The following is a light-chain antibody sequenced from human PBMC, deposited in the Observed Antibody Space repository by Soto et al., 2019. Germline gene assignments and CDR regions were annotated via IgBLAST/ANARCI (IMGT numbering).Light chain of an antibody. V-gene: IGKV1-17*01. CDR2: AAS. CDR1: QSIRRN. Sequence: DIQMTQSPSSLSASLGDRVTITFRASQSIRRNLNWYQQKQGKAPNLLIYAASSLQSGVPSRFSGSGSGTEFTLTISSLQPDDFATYYCQHYNSYSEAFGQGTKVDIK. CDR3: QHYNSYSEA. J-gene: IGKJ1*01.